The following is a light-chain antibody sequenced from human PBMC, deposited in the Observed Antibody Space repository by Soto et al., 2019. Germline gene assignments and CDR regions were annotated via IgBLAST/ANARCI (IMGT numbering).Light chain of an antibody. CDR2: GAS. CDR1: QSFSSR. V-gene: IGKV3-20*01. CDR3: QQYVTSAIT. Sequence: EIVLAQSPGTLSLSPGERATLSCRASQSFSSRLAWYQQKPGQAPRLLISGASSRATGIPDRFSGSGSGTDFTLTISRMEPEDFALYYCQQYVTSAITFGQGTRMEIK. J-gene: IGKJ5*01.